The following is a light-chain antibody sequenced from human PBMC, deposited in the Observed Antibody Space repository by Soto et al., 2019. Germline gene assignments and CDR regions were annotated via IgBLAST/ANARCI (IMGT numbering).Light chain of an antibody. CDR2: DAS. Sequence: DIQMTQSPPTLSASVGDRVTITCRASQSISSWLAWYQQKPGKAPKLLIYDASSLESGVPSRFSGSGSGTEFTLTISSLQPDDFATYYCQQYNSYSPPLTFGGGTKVEIK. CDR1: QSISSW. J-gene: IGKJ4*01. V-gene: IGKV1-5*01. CDR3: QQYNSYSPPLT.